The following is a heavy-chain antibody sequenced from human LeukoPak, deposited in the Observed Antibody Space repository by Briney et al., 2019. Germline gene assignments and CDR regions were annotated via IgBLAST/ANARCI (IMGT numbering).Heavy chain of an antibody. CDR2: FDPEDGET. CDR1: GYTLTELS. Sequence: ASVKVSCKVSGYTLTELSMHWVRQAPGKGLEWMGGFDPEDGETIYAQKFQGRVTMTEDTSTDTAYMELSSLRSEGTAVYYCATDLRYYYGSGSYNWGQGTLVTVSS. J-gene: IGHJ4*02. D-gene: IGHD3-10*01. V-gene: IGHV1-24*01. CDR3: ATDLRYYYGSGSYN.